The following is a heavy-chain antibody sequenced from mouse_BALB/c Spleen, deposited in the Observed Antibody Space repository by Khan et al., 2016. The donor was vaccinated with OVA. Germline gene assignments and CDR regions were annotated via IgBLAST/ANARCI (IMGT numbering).Heavy chain of an antibody. CDR2: IHYSGTT. D-gene: IGHD2-1*01. Sequence: EVQLQESGPDLVKPSQSLSLTCTVTGYSISSGYSWQWIRQLPGNKLEWMDYIHYSGTTNYNPSLKSRISITRDTSKNQFFLQLNSVTTEDTATHYCARSGNYEYYFDYWGQGTTLTVSS. J-gene: IGHJ2*01. CDR1: GYSISSGYS. CDR3: ARSGNYEYYFDY. V-gene: IGHV3-1*02.